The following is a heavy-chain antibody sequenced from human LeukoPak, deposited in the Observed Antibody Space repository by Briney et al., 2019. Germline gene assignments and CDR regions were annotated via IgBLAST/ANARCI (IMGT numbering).Heavy chain of an antibody. CDR1: GGSISSGSYY. CDR3: ARVPRTYIAYDY. J-gene: IGHJ4*02. D-gene: IGHD5-12*01. Sequence: SETLSLTCTVSGGSISSGSYYWSWIRQPAGKGLEWIGRIYTSGSTNYNPSLKSRVTISVDTSKNQFSLKLSSVTAADTAVYYCARVPRTYIAYDYWGQGTLVTVSS. CDR2: IYTSGST. V-gene: IGHV4-61*02.